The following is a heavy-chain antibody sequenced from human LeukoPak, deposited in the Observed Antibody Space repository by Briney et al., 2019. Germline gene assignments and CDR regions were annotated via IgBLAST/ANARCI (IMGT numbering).Heavy chain of an antibody. CDR2: VSYDGTNK. D-gene: IGHD5-18*01. V-gene: IGHV3-30*18. J-gene: IGHJ4*02. Sequence: GGSLRLSCEASGFTFSSFGMRWVRQAPGKGLEWVAFVSYDGTNKYYADSVKGRFTISRDNSKNTLDLQMNSLRPEDTAVYYCAKASVGIQVWSPFDYWGQGTLVTVSS. CDR3: AKASVGIQVWSPFDY. CDR1: GFTFSSFG.